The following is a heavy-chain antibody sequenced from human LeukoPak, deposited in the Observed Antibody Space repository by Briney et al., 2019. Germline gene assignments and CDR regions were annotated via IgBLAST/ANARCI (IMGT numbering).Heavy chain of an antibody. V-gene: IGHV1-8*01. J-gene: IGHJ6*03. Sequence: ASVKLSCKASGYTFTTYDINWVRQATGHGLECLGWTNPDSGNSGYAQHFQGRVTMTRNTSISTAYMELSSLRSEDTAVYYCARGPPPTHYYYYYMDVWGKGTTVTVSS. CDR1: GYTFTTYD. CDR2: TNPDSGNS. CDR3: ARGPPPTHYYYYYMDV.